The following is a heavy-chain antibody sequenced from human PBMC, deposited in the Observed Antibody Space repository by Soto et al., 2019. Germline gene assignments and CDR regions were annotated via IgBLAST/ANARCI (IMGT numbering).Heavy chain of an antibody. D-gene: IGHD3-3*01. J-gene: IGHJ5*02. V-gene: IGHV3-21*01. CDR2: ISSSSSYI. CDR3: ARDVEGWFDP. CDR1: GYTFSSYS. Sequence: EVQLVESGGGLVKPGGSLRLSCAASGYTFSSYSMNWVRQAPGKGLEWVSSISSSSSYIYYADSVKGRFTISRDNAKNSLYLQMNSLRAEDTAVYYCARDVEGWFDPWGQGTLVTVSS.